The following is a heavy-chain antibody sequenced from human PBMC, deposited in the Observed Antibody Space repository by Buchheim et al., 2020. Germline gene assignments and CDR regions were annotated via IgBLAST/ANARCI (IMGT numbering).Heavy chain of an antibody. J-gene: IGHJ4*02. D-gene: IGHD3-22*01. CDR3: ARGPRGYHDSSGYAVY. CDR2: IIPILKTP. Sequence: QVQLVQSEAELKRPGSSVKVSCKVSGGIFSSYAISWVRQAPGQGLEWMGGIIPILKTPNYAQKFKGRVTITADESARTAYMELSSLTSDDTAMYYCARGPRGYHDSSGYAVYWGEGSL. CDR1: GGIFSSYA. V-gene: IGHV1-69*12.